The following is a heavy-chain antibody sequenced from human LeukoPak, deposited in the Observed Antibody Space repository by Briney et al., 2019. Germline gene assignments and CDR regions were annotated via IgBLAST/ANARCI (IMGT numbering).Heavy chain of an antibody. CDR3: ARGRLGSGSQYDAFDI. Sequence: ASVKVSCKASGYTFTGHYMHWVRQAPGQGLEWMGWINPNSGDTNYAQKFQGRVTMTSDTSISTASMEMSGLRSDDTAVFYCARGRLGSGSQYDAFDIWGQGTMVTVSS. CDR1: GYTFTGHY. V-gene: IGHV1-2*02. CDR2: INPNSGDT. D-gene: IGHD3-10*01. J-gene: IGHJ3*02.